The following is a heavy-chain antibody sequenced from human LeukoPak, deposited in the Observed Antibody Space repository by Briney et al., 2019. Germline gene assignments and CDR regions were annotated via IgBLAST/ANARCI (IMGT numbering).Heavy chain of an antibody. CDR1: GGSISSGSYY. CDR2: IYTSGST. V-gene: IGHV4-61*02. D-gene: IGHD3-3*01. CDR3: ARDTQYYDFWSGYLS. Sequence: PSQTLSLTCTVSGGSISSGSYYWSWIRQPAGKGLEWIGRIYTSGSTNYNPSLKSRVTISVDTSKNQFSLKLSSVTAADTAVYYCARDTQYYDFWSGYLSWGQGTLVTVSS. J-gene: IGHJ5*02.